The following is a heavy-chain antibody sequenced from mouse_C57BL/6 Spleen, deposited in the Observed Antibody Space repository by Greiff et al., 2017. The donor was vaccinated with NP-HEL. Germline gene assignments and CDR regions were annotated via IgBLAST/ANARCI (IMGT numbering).Heavy chain of an antibody. J-gene: IGHJ3*01. CDR2: IRNKANNHAT. D-gene: IGHD2-3*01. Sequence: EVMLVESGGGLVQPGGSMKLSCAASGFTFSDAWMDWVRQSPEKGLEWVAEIRNKANNHATYYAESVKGRFTISRDDSNSSVYLQMNSIRAEDTGIYYCSTCDGYYFPAWFAYWGQGTLVTVSA. CDR1: GFTFSDAW. CDR3: STCDGYYFPAWFAY. V-gene: IGHV6-6*01.